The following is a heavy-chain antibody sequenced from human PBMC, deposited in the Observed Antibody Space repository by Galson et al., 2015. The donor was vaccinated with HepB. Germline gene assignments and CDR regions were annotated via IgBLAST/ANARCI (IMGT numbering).Heavy chain of an antibody. CDR1: GFTFSSYG. Sequence: SLRLSCAASGFTFSSYGMHWVRQAPGKGLEWVAVIWYDGSNKYYADSVKGRFTISRDNSKNTLYLQMNSLRAEDTAVYYCARDLDVLRYFDWLGSPRGAFDIWGQGTMVTVSS. D-gene: IGHD3-9*01. CDR2: IWYDGSNK. V-gene: IGHV3-33*01. J-gene: IGHJ3*02. CDR3: ARDLDVLRYFDWLGSPRGAFDI.